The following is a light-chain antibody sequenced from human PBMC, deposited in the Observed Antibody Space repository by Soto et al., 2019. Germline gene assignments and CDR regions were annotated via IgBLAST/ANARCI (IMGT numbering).Light chain of an antibody. CDR2: HAS. CDR1: QNIGRW. CDR3: QPYNSDSWT. Sequence: DIQMTQSPSILSASRGDRVTISCRASQNIGRWLAWYQQKPGTAPNLLIYHASNLLGGAPSRFSGGGSGTEFALTISGLQPNDIATNSCQPYNSDSWTFGQGPKAEIK. J-gene: IGKJ1*01. V-gene: IGKV1-5*01.